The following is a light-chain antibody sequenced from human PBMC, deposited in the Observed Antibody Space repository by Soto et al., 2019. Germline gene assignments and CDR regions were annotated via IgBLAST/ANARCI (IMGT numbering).Light chain of an antibody. CDR1: QTVISSY. Sequence: PGERATLSCRASQTVISSYFAWYQQRPGQPPRLLIYGTSSRATGIPGRFSGSGSGTDFTLTISSLDPEDFAVYYCQQYGGSRWTFGQGTKVDIK. V-gene: IGKV3-20*01. CDR2: GTS. CDR3: QQYGGSRWT. J-gene: IGKJ1*01.